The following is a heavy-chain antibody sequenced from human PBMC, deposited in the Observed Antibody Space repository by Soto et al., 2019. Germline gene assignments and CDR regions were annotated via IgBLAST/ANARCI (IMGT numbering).Heavy chain of an antibody. CDR2: IYPGDSDT. J-gene: IGHJ3*02. CDR3: ARHVAPDVTIFGVVVGNAFDI. V-gene: IGHV5-51*01. D-gene: IGHD3-3*01. Sequence: GESLKISCKGSGYSFTSYWIGWVRQMPGKGLEWMGIIYPGDSDTRYSPSFQGQVTISADKSISTAYLQWSSLKASDAAMYYCARHVAPDVTIFGVVVGNAFDIWGQGTMVTVS. CDR1: GYSFTSYW.